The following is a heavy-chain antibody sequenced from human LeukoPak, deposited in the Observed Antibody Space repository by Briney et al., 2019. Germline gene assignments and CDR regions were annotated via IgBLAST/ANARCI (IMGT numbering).Heavy chain of an antibody. Sequence: GESLKISCKGSGYSFTSYWIGWVRQMPGKGLEWMGIIYPGDSDTRYSPSFQGQVTISADKSIGTAYLQWSSLKASDTAMYYCARRLYCSSTSCYVVSGWFDPWGQGTLVTVSS. CDR3: ARRLYCSSTSCYVVSGWFDP. V-gene: IGHV5-51*01. J-gene: IGHJ5*02. CDR2: IYPGDSDT. D-gene: IGHD2-2*01. CDR1: GYSFTSYW.